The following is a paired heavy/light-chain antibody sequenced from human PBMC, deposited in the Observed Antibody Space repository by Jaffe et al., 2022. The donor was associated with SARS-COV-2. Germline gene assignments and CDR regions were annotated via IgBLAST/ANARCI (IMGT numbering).Heavy chain of an antibody. V-gene: IGHV4-38-2*02. CDR1: GYSIGIGYY. J-gene: IGHJ4*02. CDR2: IHHSGTT. Sequence: QVQLQESGPGLVKPSETLSLTCTVSGYSIGIGYYWGWIRQPPGKGLEWIESIHHSGTTHYNPSLKSRATTSIDTSKNQFSLKLTSVTAADTAVYYCARNRYYDTTGYYYDFDYWGQGALVTVSS. CDR3: ARNRYYDTTGYYYDFDY. D-gene: IGHD3-22*01.
Light chain of an antibody. V-gene: IGKV3-20*01. CDR3: QQYGSSPLYS. CDR2: GAS. J-gene: IGKJ2*03. CDR1: QSVSSNY. Sequence: EIVLTQSPGTLSLSPGERATLSCRASQSVSSNYLAWYQQKPGQAPRLLIYGASNRATGAPDRFSGSGSGTDFTLTISRLDPEDSAVYYCQQYGSSPLYSFGQGTKLEIK.